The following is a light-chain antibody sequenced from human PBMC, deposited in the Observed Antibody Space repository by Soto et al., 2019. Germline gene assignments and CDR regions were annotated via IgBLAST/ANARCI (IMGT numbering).Light chain of an antibody. CDR1: QSLLDSDGKTF. CDR2: EVS. V-gene: IGKV2D-29*01. CDR3: MQSLQLPLT. J-gene: IGKJ4*01. Sequence: DIVMTQTPLSLSVTPGQPASISCKSSQSLLDSDGKTFLYWYVHKPGLPPQLLIYEVSNRFAGVPDRFSGSGSETDFTLEISRVEADDVAMYYCMQSLQLPLTFGGGTRVDIK.